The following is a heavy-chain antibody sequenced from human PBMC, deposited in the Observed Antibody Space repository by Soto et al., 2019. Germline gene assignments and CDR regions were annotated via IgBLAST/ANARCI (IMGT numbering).Heavy chain of an antibody. D-gene: IGHD6-13*01. CDR2: ISGSGGST. CDR3: AYSSTPFDY. V-gene: IGHV3-23*01. J-gene: IGHJ4*02. CDR1: GFTFSSYA. Sequence: TASGFTFSSYAMSWVRQAPGKGLEWVSAISGSGGSTYYADSVKGRFTISRDNSKNTLYLKMNSLRAEDTAVYYCAYSSTPFDYWGQGTLVTVSS.